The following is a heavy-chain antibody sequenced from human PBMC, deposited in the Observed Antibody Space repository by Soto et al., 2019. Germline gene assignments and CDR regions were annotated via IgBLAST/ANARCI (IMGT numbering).Heavy chain of an antibody. CDR2: IYHSGST. CDR1: GDSISSTNW. Sequence: QVQLQGSGPGLVKPSGTLSLTCVVSGDSISSTNWWSWVRQPPGKGLEWIGEIYHSGSTNYDPSLMSRVTREVDKSSNQFSLTLSSVTAAHTAVYYCARALSGGSCPIDCWGQGTLVTVSS. V-gene: IGHV4-4*02. D-gene: IGHD2-15*01. CDR3: ARALSGGSCPIDC. J-gene: IGHJ4*02.